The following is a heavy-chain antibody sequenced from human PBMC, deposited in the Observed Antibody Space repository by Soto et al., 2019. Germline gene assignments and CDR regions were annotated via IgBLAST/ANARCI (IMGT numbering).Heavy chain of an antibody. CDR2: IDPRDSYT. CDR1: GYTFTTFW. J-gene: IGHJ5*02. CDR3: ARLYCSSSTCDSWFDP. Sequence: EVQLVQSGAEVKKPGESLRISCTGFGYTFTTFWISWVRQMPGRGLEWMGRIDPRDSYTNYSPSFQGHVTISADKSISTADLQWGSLTASDTAMYDCARLYCSSSTCDSWFDPWGQGTLVTVSS. V-gene: IGHV5-10-1*03. D-gene: IGHD2-2*01.